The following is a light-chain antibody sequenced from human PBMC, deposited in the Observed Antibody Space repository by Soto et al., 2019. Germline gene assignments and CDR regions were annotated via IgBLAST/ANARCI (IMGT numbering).Light chain of an antibody. CDR2: GAS. Sequence: EIVMTQSPATLSVSPGERATLSCRASQSVSSNLAWYQQKPGQSPRLLIYGASTRATGIPARFSGSWSGTEFTLTISSLQSEDFAVYYCQQYNNSPSWTFGQGTNLEIK. J-gene: IGKJ1*01. CDR3: QQYNNSPSWT. V-gene: IGKV3-15*01. CDR1: QSVSSN.